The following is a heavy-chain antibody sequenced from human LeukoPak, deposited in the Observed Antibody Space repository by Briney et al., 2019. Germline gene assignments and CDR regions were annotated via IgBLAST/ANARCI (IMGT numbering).Heavy chain of an antibody. D-gene: IGHD1-14*01. V-gene: IGHV3-9*01. CDR2: ISWNSGSI. Sequence: GGSLRLSCSASGFTFDDYAMHWVRQAPGKGLEWVSGISWNSGSIGYADSVKGRFTISRDNSKNTLYLQMNSLRAEDTAVYYCAREHRDSRIHAFDIWGQGTMVTVSS. CDR1: GFTFDDYA. J-gene: IGHJ3*02. CDR3: AREHRDSRIHAFDI.